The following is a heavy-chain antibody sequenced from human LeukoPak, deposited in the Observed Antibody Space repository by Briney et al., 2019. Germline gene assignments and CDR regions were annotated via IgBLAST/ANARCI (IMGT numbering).Heavy chain of an antibody. CDR3: ARASSYSYGNYMDV. Sequence: SETLSLTCTVSGGSISTGYYWGWIRQPPGKGLEWIGSIYHSGSTYYNPSLKGRVTISVDTSKNQFSLKLSSVTAADTAVYYCARASSYSYGNYMDVWGKGTTVTVSS. CDR1: GGSISTGYY. D-gene: IGHD5-18*01. V-gene: IGHV4-38-2*02. J-gene: IGHJ6*03. CDR2: IYHSGST.